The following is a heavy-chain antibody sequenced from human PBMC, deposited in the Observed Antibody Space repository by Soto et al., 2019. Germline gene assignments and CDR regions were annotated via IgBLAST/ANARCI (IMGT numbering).Heavy chain of an antibody. Sequence: EVQLVESGGGLVQPGGSLRLSCAASGFTVSSFYMTWVRQAPGKGLQWVAVISSGGSTYYADSVKGRFTISSDNSKNTLSLEMNSLRAEDTAVYYCARDTIGGAYDSSHGGQATLVTVSS. J-gene: IGHJ4*02. CDR2: ISSGGST. CDR3: ARDTIGGAYDSSH. D-gene: IGHD3-3*01. CDR1: GFTVSSFY. V-gene: IGHV3-66*01.